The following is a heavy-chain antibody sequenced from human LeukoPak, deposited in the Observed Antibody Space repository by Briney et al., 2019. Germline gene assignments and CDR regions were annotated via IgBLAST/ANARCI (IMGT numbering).Heavy chain of an antibody. Sequence: GGSLRLSCAASGFTFCSYGMHWVRQAPGKGLEWVEVIWCDGSNNYFADSVKGRFTISRDNSKNTRYLQMNSLRAEDTAVYSGARAGSSFYGMGVWGQGTTVTVSS. D-gene: IGHD3-10*01. V-gene: IGHV3-33*01. CDR3: ARAGSSFYGMGV. CDR1: GFTFCSYG. CDR2: IWCDGSNN. J-gene: IGHJ6*02.